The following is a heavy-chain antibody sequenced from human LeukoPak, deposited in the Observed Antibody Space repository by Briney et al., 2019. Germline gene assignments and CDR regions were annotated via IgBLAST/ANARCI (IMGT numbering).Heavy chain of an antibody. J-gene: IGHJ4*02. V-gene: IGHV2-70*04. CDR1: GFSLSTSGMR. CDR2: SDWDDDK. CDR3: ARMVISSYYFDY. D-gene: IGHD3-16*02. Sequence: SGPALVKPTQTFTLTCTFSGFSLSTSGMRVSWIRQPPGKALEWLARSDWDDDKFYSTSLKTRLTISKDTSKNQVVLTMTNMDPVDTATYYCARMVISSYYFDYWGQGTLVTVSS.